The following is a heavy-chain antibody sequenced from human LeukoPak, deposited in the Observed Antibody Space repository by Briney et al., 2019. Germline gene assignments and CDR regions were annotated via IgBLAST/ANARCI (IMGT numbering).Heavy chain of an antibody. V-gene: IGHV3-53*01. CDR1: GFTFSDYY. CDR2: IYSGGST. Sequence: GGSLRLSCAASGFTFSDYYMSWIRQAPGKGLEWVSVIYSGGSTYYADSVKGRFTISRDNSKNTLYLQMNSLRAEDTAVYYCARDGYSSSWGLDYWGQGTLVTVSS. D-gene: IGHD6-13*01. J-gene: IGHJ4*02. CDR3: ARDGYSSSWGLDY.